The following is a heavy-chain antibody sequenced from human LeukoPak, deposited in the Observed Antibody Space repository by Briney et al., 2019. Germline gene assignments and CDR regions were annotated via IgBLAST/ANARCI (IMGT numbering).Heavy chain of an antibody. Sequence: SVKVSCKASAYTFTGYYMHWVRPAPGHGLEWMGWIHPNSGGTNYAQKFQGRVTMTRDTSISTAYMELSRLRSDDTAVYYCAREAPGYCSSTSCYRGLDYWGQGTLVTVSS. V-gene: IGHV1-2*02. CDR3: AREAPGYCSSTSCYRGLDY. D-gene: IGHD2-2*01. CDR2: IHPNSGGT. J-gene: IGHJ4*02. CDR1: AYTFTGYY.